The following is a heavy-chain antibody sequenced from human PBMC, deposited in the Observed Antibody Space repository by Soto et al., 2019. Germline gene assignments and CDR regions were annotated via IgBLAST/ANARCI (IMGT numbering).Heavy chain of an antibody. CDR3: ARGFSSDQPIVYYYYYMDV. Sequence: PSETLSLTCTVSGGSISSYYWSWIRQPPGKGLEWIGYIYYSGSTNYNPSLKSRVTISVDTSKNQFSLKLSSVTAADTAVYYCARGFSSDQPIVYYYYYMDVWAKGTTVTVSS. J-gene: IGHJ6*03. V-gene: IGHV4-59*01. CDR1: GGSISSYY. D-gene: IGHD2-2*01. CDR2: IYYSGST.